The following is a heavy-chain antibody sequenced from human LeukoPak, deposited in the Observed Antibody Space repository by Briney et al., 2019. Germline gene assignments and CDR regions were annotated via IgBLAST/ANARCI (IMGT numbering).Heavy chain of an antibody. CDR1: GFTVSSNY. CDR2: ISGSGGTV. J-gene: IGHJ4*02. Sequence: PGGSLRLSCAASGFTVSSNYMSWVRQAPGKGLEWVSAISGSGGTVYYADSVKGRFTISRDNSRNTLYLQMNSLRAEDTAVYYCEKDVRDYPRFFDYWGQGTLVTVSS. V-gene: IGHV3-23*01. D-gene: IGHD4-17*01. CDR3: EKDVRDYPRFFDY.